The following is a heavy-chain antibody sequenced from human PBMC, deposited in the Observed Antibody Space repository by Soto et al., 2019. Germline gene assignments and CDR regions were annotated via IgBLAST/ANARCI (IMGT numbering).Heavy chain of an antibody. J-gene: IGHJ6*02. D-gene: IGHD2-2*02. Sequence: SETLSLTCTVSGGSISSSSYYWGGIRQPPGKGLEWIGSIYYSGSTYYNPSLKSRVTISVDTSKNQFSLKLSSVTAADTAVYYCARLSRYCSSTSCYMGVYYYYYYGMDVWGQGTTVT. CDR3: ARLSRYCSSTSCYMGVYYYYYYGMDV. V-gene: IGHV4-39*01. CDR1: GGSISSSSYY. CDR2: IYYSGST.